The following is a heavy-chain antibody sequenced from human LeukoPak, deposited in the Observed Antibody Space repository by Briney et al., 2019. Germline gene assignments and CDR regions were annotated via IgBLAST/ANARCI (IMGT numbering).Heavy chain of an antibody. CDR3: ARETSGWPGYYGMDV. D-gene: IGHD6-19*01. J-gene: IGHJ6*02. CDR2: INTNTGNP. Sequence: ASVQVSCKASGYTFTSYAMNWVRQAPGQGLEWMGRINTNTGNPTYAQGFTGRFVFSLDTSVSTAYLQISSLKAEDTAVYYCARETSGWPGYYGMDVWGQGTTVTISS. V-gene: IGHV7-4-1*02. CDR1: GYTFTSYA.